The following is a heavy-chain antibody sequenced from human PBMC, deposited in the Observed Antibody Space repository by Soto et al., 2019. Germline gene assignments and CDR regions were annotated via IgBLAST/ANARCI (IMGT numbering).Heavy chain of an antibody. D-gene: IGHD6-13*01. Sequence: GGSLRLSXAASGFTFSDYYMSWIRQAPAKGLEWLSYITSSSSYANYADSVKGRFTISRDNAKNSLSLQMNSLRAEDTAVYYCARGGIAAADWFDPWGQGTLVTVSS. V-gene: IGHV3-11*06. CDR2: ITSSSSYA. CDR1: GFTFSDYY. J-gene: IGHJ5*02. CDR3: ARGGIAAADWFDP.